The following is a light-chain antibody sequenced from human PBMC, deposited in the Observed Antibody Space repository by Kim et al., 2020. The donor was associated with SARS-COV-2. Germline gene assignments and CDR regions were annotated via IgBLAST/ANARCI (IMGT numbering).Light chain of an antibody. V-gene: IGLV2-14*03. CDR1: SSDVGGYDY. Sequence: GQSIPISCAGTSSDVGGYDYVSWDQQYPGKAPKLIIYAVTRRPLGVSNRFSASKSDNTASLTISGLQAEDEADYYCSSYTTNSTLLFGGGTQLTVL. CDR2: AVT. CDR3: SSYTTNSTLL. J-gene: IGLJ3*02.